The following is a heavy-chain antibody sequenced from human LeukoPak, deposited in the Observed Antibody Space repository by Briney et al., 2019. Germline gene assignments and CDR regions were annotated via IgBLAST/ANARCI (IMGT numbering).Heavy chain of an antibody. CDR2: ISSSSSYI. D-gene: IGHD3-10*01. CDR1: GFTFSSYS. V-gene: IGHV3-21*01. J-gene: IGHJ4*02. Sequence: GGSLRLSCAASGFTFSSYSMNWVRQAPGKGPEWVSSISSSSSYIYYADSVKGRFTISRDNAKNSLYLQMNSLRAEDTAVYYCARTMVRGVSAIDYWGQGTLVTVSS. CDR3: ARTMVRGVSAIDY.